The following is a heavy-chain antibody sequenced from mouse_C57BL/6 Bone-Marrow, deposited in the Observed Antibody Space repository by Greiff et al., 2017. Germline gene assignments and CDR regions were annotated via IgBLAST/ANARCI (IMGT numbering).Heavy chain of an antibody. CDR1: GYAFSSSW. CDR2: IYPGDGDT. D-gene: IGHD3-2*01. CDR3: ARRKDSLYYFDY. V-gene: IGHV1-82*01. Sequence: VQLQESGPELVKPGASVKISCKASGYAFSSSWMNWVKQRPGKGLEWIGRIYPGDGDTNYNGKFKGKATLTADKSSSTAYMQLSSLTSEDSAVYFCARRKDSLYYFDYWGQGTTLTVSS. J-gene: IGHJ2*01.